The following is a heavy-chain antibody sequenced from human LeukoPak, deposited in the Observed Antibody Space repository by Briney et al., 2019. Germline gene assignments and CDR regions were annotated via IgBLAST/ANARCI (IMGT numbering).Heavy chain of an antibody. Sequence: GVSLRLSCAASGFTVITNDMTWVRQSPGKGLEWVSVLYSDGNTKYADSVQGRFTISRDNSKNTLYLEMNSLSPDDTAVYYCARGVEPLAANTLAYWGQGTLVTVSS. V-gene: IGHV3-53*01. CDR2: LYSDGNT. CDR1: GFTVITND. CDR3: ARGVEPLAANTLAY. J-gene: IGHJ4*02. D-gene: IGHD1-14*01.